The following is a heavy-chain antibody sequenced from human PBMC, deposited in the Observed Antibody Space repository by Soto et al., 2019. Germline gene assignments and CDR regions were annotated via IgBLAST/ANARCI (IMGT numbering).Heavy chain of an antibody. V-gene: IGHV1-8*01. CDR1: GYTFTSYD. D-gene: IGHD3-3*01. CDR2: MNPNSGNT. CDR3: ARTTYYDFWSGYNFDY. Sequence: QVQLVQSGAEVKKPGASVKVSCKASGYTFTSYDINWVRQATGQGLEWMGWMNPNSGNTGYAQKFQGRVTMTRNTSISTAYMELSSLRSEDTAVYYCARTTYYDFWSGYNFDYWGQGTLVTVSS. J-gene: IGHJ4*02.